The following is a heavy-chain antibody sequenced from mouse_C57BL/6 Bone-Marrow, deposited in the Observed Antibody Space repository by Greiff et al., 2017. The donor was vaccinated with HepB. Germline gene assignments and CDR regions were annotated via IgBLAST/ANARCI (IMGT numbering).Heavy chain of an antibody. Sequence: DVQLVESGGGLVKPGGSLKLSCAASGFTFSDYGMHWVRQAPEKGLEWVAYISSGSSTIYYADTVKGRFTISRDNAKNTLFLQMTSLRSEDTAMYYCARDRWLRRKGYYFDYWGQGTTLTVSS. D-gene: IGHD2-2*01. CDR2: ISSGSSTI. V-gene: IGHV5-17*01. CDR3: ARDRWLRRKGYYFDY. CDR1: GFTFSDYG. J-gene: IGHJ2*01.